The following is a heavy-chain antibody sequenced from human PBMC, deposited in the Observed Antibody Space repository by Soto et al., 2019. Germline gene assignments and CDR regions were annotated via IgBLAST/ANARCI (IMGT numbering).Heavy chain of an antibody. Sequence: GGSLRLSCAASGFTFSSYAMHWVRQAPGKGLEWVAVISYDGSNKYYADSVKGRFTISRDNSKNTLYLQMNSLRAEDTAVYYCARDVGIAVAGTCMDVWGQGTTVTVSS. D-gene: IGHD6-19*01. V-gene: IGHV3-30-3*01. CDR2: ISYDGSNK. J-gene: IGHJ6*02. CDR1: GFTFSSYA. CDR3: ARDVGIAVAGTCMDV.